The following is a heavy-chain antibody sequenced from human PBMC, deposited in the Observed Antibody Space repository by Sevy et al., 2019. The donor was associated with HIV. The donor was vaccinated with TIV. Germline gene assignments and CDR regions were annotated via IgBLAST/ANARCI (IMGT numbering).Heavy chain of an antibody. CDR1: GYTLTKLS. CDR3: ATVGLRYYSGSSSYQGDWFDP. V-gene: IGHV1-24*01. J-gene: IGHJ5*02. D-gene: IGHD2-15*01. Sequence: ASVKVSCKVSGYTLTKLSIHWVRQAPGKGLEWLGDFDPQDDEIIYAQRFQGRLTMTEDTSTETAYMELSSLTSEDTAVYYFATVGLRYYSGSSSYQGDWFDPWGQGTLVTVSS. CDR2: FDPQDDEI.